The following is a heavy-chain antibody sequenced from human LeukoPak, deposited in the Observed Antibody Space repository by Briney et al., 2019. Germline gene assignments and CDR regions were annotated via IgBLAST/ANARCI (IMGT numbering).Heavy chain of an antibody. CDR2: ISSNGGST. V-gene: IGHV3-64*04. J-gene: IGHJ2*01. D-gene: IGHD1-26*01. CDR3: AKDRTVGASYWYFDL. CDR1: GFTFNSYA. Sequence: GGSLRLSCSASGFTFNSYAMHWVRQAPGKGLEYVSAISSNGGSTYYADSVKGRFTISRDSSKNTLFLHMNTLRAEDTAIYYCAKDRTVGASYWYFDLWGRGTLVTVSS.